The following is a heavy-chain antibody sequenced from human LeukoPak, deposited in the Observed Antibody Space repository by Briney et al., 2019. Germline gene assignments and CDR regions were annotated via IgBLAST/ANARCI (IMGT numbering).Heavy chain of an antibody. Sequence: APVKVSCKASGYTFTSYYMHWVRQAPGQGLEWMGIINPSGGSTSYAQKFQGRVTMTRDTSTSTVYMELSSLRSEDTAVYYCARVHYPTYYYDSSGYQPFDPWGQGTLVTVSS. V-gene: IGHV1-46*01. D-gene: IGHD3-22*01. CDR1: GYTFTSYY. J-gene: IGHJ5*02. CDR2: INPSGGST. CDR3: ARVHYPTYYYDSSGYQPFDP.